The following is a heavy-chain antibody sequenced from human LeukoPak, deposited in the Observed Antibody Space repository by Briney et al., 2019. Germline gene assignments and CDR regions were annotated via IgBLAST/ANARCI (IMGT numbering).Heavy chain of an antibody. CDR1: GFTFSSYA. Sequence: PGGSLRLSCAASGFTFSSYAMSWVRQAPGKGLEWVSAISGSGGSTYYADSVKGRFSISRDNSKNTLYLQMNSLRAEDTAVYYCAKEGREWLASYYYYGMDVWGQGTTVTVSS. CDR3: AKEGREWLASYYYYGMDV. J-gene: IGHJ6*02. D-gene: IGHD6-19*01. CDR2: ISGSGGST. V-gene: IGHV3-23*01.